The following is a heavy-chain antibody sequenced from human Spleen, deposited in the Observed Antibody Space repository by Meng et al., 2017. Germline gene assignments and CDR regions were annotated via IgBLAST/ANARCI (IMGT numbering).Heavy chain of an antibody. CDR2: MNPNSGDT. CDR1: GYTFTSFD. D-gene: IGHD2-15*01. Sequence: ASVKVSCKASGYTFTSFDFNWVRQTTGQGFEWMGWMNPNSGDTGYAQKFQGRATLTRSTSINTAYMELSSLRSEDTAVYYCARVPRCSGGSCYPGYFDYWAQGTLATFPS. V-gene: IGHV1-8*02. J-gene: IGHJ4*02. CDR3: ARVPRCSGGSCYPGYFDY.